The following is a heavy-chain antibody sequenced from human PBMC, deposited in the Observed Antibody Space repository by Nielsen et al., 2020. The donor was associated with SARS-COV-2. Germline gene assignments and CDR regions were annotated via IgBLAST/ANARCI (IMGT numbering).Heavy chain of an antibody. Sequence: GESLKISCAASGFTFSNAWMSWVRQAPGKGLEWVGRIKSKTDGGTTDYAAPVKGRFTISRDDSKNTLYLQMNSLKTEDTAVYYCTRVRGYSYRTFDYWGQGTLVTVSS. D-gene: IGHD5-18*01. J-gene: IGHJ4*02. V-gene: IGHV3-15*01. CDR2: IKSKTDGGTT. CDR1: GFTFSNAW. CDR3: TRVRGYSYRTFDY.